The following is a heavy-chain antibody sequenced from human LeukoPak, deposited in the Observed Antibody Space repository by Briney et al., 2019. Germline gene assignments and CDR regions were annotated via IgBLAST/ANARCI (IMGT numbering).Heavy chain of an antibody. CDR1: GGTFSSYA. CDR3: ARERDIQEWSFEQ. D-gene: IGHD5-18*01. Sequence: SVKVSCKASGGTFSSYAIIWVRQAPGQGLEWMGRIIPIFGTANYAQKFQGRVTITADKSTSTAYMELSSLRSEDTAVYYGARERDIQEWSFEQWGESTVVTVSS. CDR2: IIPIFGTA. J-gene: IGHJ1*01. V-gene: IGHV1-69*06.